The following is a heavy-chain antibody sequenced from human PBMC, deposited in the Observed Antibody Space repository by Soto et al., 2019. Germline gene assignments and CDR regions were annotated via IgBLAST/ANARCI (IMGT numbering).Heavy chain of an antibody. V-gene: IGHV3-23*01. J-gene: IGHJ4*02. D-gene: IGHD6-13*01. CDR3: AKDWGAAAGTGQTFDY. CDR2: ISGSGGST. Sequence: PGGSLRLSCAASGFTFRSYAMSWVRQAPGKGLEWVSAISGSGGSTYYADSVKGRFTISRDNSKNTLYLQMNSLRAEDTAVYYCAKDWGAAAGTGQTFDYWGQGTLVTVSS. CDR1: GFTFRSYA.